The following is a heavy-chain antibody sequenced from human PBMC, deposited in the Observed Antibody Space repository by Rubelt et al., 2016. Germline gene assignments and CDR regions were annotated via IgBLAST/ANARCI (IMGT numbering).Heavy chain of an antibody. Sequence: VQLQESGPGLVKPSETLSLTCAVYGGSFSGYYWSWIRQPPGKGLEWIGEINHSGSTNYNPSLKSRVTISVDTSKNQFSLKLSSVTAADTAVYYCARGGLWFDSWGQGTLVSVSS. CDR1: GGSFSGYY. CDR3: ARGGLWFDS. CDR2: INHSGST. V-gene: IGHV4-34*10. J-gene: IGHJ5*01. D-gene: IGHD3-16*01.